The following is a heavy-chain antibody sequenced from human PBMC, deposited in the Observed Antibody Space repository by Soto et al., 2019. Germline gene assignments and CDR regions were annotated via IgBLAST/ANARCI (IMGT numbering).Heavy chain of an antibody. Sequence: LRLSCAASGFTFDDYAMHWVRQAPGKGLEWVSGISWNSGSIGYADSVKGRFTISRDNAKNSLYLQMNSLRAEDTALYYCAKSLERGYYCGMDVWGQGTTVTVSS. CDR1: GFTFDDYA. CDR3: AKSLERGYYCGMDV. CDR2: ISWNSGSI. V-gene: IGHV3-9*01. J-gene: IGHJ6*02.